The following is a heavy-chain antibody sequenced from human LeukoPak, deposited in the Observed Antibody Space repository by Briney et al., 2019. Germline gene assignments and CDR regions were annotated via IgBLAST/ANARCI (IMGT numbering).Heavy chain of an antibody. CDR3: ARADRYSSGWYGGYYYYMDV. D-gene: IGHD6-19*01. CDR1: GYTFTSYG. V-gene: IGHV1-18*01. J-gene: IGHJ6*03. Sequence: GASVKVSCKASGYTFTSYGISWVRQAPGQGLEWMGWISAYNGNTNYAQKLQGRVTMTTDTSTSTAYMELRSLRSDDTAVYYCARADRYSSGWYGGYYYYMDVWGKGTTVTVSS. CDR2: ISAYNGNT.